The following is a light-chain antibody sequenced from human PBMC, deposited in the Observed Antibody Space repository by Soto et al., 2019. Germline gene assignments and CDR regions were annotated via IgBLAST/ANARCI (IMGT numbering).Light chain of an antibody. CDR3: SSYTTGSTL. CDR2: GVS. Sequence: QSVLTQPASVSGSPGQSITISCTGTSSDVGGYNYVSWYQQHPGKAPKLMIYGVSHRPSGVSHRFSGSKSANTASLTISGLRAEDEADYYCSSYTTGSTLFGGGTKLTVL. J-gene: IGLJ2*01. CDR1: SSDVGGYNY. V-gene: IGLV2-14*03.